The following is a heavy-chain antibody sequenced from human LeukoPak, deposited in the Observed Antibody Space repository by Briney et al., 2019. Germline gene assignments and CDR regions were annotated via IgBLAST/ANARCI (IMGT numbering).Heavy chain of an antibody. CDR3: ARDLYYYDSRGDFDY. D-gene: IGHD3-22*01. Sequence: GGFLRLSCAASGFTVSSNYMSWVRQAPGKGLEWVSVIYSGGSTYYADSVKGRFTISRDNSKNTLYLQMNSLRAEDTAVYYCARDLYYYDSRGDFDYWGQGTLVTVSS. J-gene: IGHJ4*02. V-gene: IGHV3-53*01. CDR1: GFTVSSNY. CDR2: IYSGGST.